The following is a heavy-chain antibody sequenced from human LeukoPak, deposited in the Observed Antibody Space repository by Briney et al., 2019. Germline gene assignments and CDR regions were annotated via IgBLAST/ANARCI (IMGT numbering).Heavy chain of an antibody. Sequence: GGSLRLSCAASGSTFSSYAMHWVRQAPGKGLEWVALISYNGGDKYYADSVRGRFTISRDNSENTLYLQMNSLRAEDTAVYYCAREAEALDYWGQGTLVTVSS. CDR2: ISYNGGDK. CDR1: GSTFSSYA. V-gene: IGHV3-30-3*01. J-gene: IGHJ4*02. CDR3: AREAEALDY.